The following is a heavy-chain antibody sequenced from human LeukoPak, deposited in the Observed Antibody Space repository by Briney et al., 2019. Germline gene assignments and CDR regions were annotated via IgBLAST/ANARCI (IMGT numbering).Heavy chain of an antibody. CDR1: GYTFTSYD. V-gene: IGHV1-8*01. J-gene: IGHJ5*02. Sequence: ASVKISCKASGYTFTSYDINWVRQATGQGLEWMGWMNPNSGNTGYAQKFQGRVTMTRNTSMSTAYMELSSLRSEDTAVYYCARSVPYGDTNWFDPWGQGTLVTVSS. CDR2: MNPNSGNT. D-gene: IGHD4-17*01. CDR3: ARSVPYGDTNWFDP.